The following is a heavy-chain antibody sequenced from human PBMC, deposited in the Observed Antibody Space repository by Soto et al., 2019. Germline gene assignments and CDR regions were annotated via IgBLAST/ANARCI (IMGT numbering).Heavy chain of an antibody. CDR2: SHSSGST. J-gene: IGHJ4*02. CDR1: GGSISSHY. CDR3: ARDGTHYDFWSGLLRQVPYFDY. Sequence: QVQLQESGPGLVKPSETLSLNCIVSGGSISSHYWSWIRQPAGKGLEWIGRSHSSGSTNYNPSLKSRISMSVDTSKNQVSLKLTSVTAADTAVYYGARDGTHYDFWSGLLRQVPYFDYWGQGTLVTVSS. D-gene: IGHD3-3*01. V-gene: IGHV4-4*07.